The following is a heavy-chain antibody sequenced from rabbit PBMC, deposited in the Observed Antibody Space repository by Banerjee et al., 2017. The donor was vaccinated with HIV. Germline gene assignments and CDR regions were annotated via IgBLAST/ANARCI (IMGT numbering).Heavy chain of an antibody. D-gene: IGHD7-1*01. CDR2: IDTDSSGTA. CDR1: GFTISSSYW. CDR3: ARGHPADGGFSLNL. J-gene: IGHJ4*01. Sequence: QEQLVESGGGLVTPGASLTLTCTASGFTISSSYWKFWVRQAPGKGLEWIDCIDTDSSGTAYYASRPRGRFTTSKASPTTISLQTTSLSTADTATYFCARGHPADGGFSLNLWGPGTLFTVS. V-gene: IGHV1S45*01.